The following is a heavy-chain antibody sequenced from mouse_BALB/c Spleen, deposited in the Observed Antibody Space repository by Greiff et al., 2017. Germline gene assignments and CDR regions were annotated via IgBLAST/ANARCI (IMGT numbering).Heavy chain of an antibody. J-gene: IGHJ4*01. V-gene: IGHV14-3*02. D-gene: IGHD1-1*01. CDR1: GFNIKDTY. CDR2: IDPANGNT. CDR3: ARLITTVVGGYYAMDY. Sequence: EVKLMESGAELVKPGASVKLSCTASGFNIKDTYMHWVKQRPEQGLEWIGRIDPANGNTKYDPKFQGKATITADTSSNTAYLQLSSLTSEDTAVYYCARLITTVVGGYYAMDYWGQGTSVTVSS.